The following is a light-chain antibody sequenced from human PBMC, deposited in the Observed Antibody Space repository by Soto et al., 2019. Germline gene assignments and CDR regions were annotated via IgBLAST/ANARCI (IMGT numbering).Light chain of an antibody. V-gene: IGKV3-11*01. Sequence: TQSPSSLSASVGDRVTITCRASQGIRNDLGWYQQKPGQAPRLLIYDASNRATGIPARFSGSGSGTDFTLTISSLEPEDFAVYYCQQRSNWPPITFGPGTKVDIK. CDR1: QGIRND. CDR2: DAS. J-gene: IGKJ3*01. CDR3: QQRSNWPPIT.